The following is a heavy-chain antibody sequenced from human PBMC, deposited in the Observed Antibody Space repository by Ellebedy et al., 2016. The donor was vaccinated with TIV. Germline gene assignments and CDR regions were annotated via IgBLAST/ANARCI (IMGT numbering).Heavy chain of an antibody. J-gene: IGHJ3*02. CDR2: INQDGSEK. CDR1: GFSFRTYW. D-gene: IGHD4-17*01. CDR3: ATDGSYGEYAFPRHAFEM. Sequence: GESLKISCAASGFSFRTYWMSWVRQAPGKGLEWVGNINQDGSEKYYVDSVKGRFSISRDNAKNSLYLQMNSLTVEDRAVYYCATDGSYGEYAFPRHAFEMWGLGTMVTVSS. V-gene: IGHV3-7*01.